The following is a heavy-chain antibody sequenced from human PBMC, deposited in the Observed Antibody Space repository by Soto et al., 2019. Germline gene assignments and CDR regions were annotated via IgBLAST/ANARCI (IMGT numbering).Heavy chain of an antibody. CDR3: ASSIVVVPAAMYSSWFDP. V-gene: IGHV1-18*01. Sequence: ASVKVSCKASGYTFTSYGISWVRQAPGQGLEWMGWISAYNGNTNYAQKLQGRVTMTTDTSTSTAYMELRSLRSEDTAVYYCASSIVVVPAAMYSSWFDPWGQGTLVTVSS. CDR2: ISAYNGNT. CDR1: GYTFTSYG. D-gene: IGHD2-2*01. J-gene: IGHJ5*02.